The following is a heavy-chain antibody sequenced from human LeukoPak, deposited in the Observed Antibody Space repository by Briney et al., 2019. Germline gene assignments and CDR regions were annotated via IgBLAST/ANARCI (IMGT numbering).Heavy chain of an antibody. J-gene: IGHJ3*02. CDR3: ARTLGCSSTSCYPGAFDI. Sequence: GGSLRLSCAASGSTFSSYSMNWVRQAPGKGLEWVSSISSSSSYIYYADSVKGRFTISRDNAKNSLYLQMNSLRAEDTAVYYCARTLGCSSTSCYPGAFDIWGQGTMVTVSS. V-gene: IGHV3-21*01. CDR1: GSTFSSYS. CDR2: ISSSSSYI. D-gene: IGHD2-2*01.